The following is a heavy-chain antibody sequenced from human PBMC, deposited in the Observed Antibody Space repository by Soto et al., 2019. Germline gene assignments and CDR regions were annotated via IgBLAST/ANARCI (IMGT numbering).Heavy chain of an antibody. J-gene: IGHJ5*02. CDR3: ARDAPLNIVVAVTRTWFDH. CDR2: IYTSGST. Sequence: PXETLSLTCTVAGGSISSYYWSWIRQPAGKGLEWIGRIYTSGSTNYNPSLKSRVTMSVDTSKNQFSLKLSSVTAADTAVYYCARDAPLNIVVAVTRTWFDHWGQGTLVTVSS. D-gene: IGHD2-2*01. V-gene: IGHV4-4*07. CDR1: GGSISSYY.